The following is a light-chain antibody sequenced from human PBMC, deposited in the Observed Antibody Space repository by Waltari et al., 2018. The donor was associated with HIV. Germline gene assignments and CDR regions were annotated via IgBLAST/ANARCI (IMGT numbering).Light chain of an antibody. J-gene: IGLJ2*01. V-gene: IGLV3-21*04. CDR1: NIGTKS. CDR2: YNA. CDR3: HVWDTISDHVV. Sequence: SYVLTQPPSVSVAPGKTAKITCVGNNIGTKSVHWYQQKPDQSPVLVIYYNADRPSGIPERFSGSNSGNTATLTINMVEAGDEADYYCHVWDTISDHVVFGGGSKLTVL.